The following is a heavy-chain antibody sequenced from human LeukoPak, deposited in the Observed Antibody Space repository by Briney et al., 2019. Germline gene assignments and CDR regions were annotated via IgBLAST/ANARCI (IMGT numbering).Heavy chain of an antibody. V-gene: IGHV1-69*05. J-gene: IGHJ5*02. CDR2: IIPIFGTA. Sequence: GSSVKVSCKASGGPFSSYAISWVRQAPGQGLEWMGGIIPIFGTANYAQKFQGRVTIGRNISRSTAYMELTSLRSEDTAVYYCARDLGVVTPRFDPWGQGTLVIVSS. D-gene: IGHD3-3*01. CDR3: ARDLGVVTPRFDP. CDR1: GGPFSSYA.